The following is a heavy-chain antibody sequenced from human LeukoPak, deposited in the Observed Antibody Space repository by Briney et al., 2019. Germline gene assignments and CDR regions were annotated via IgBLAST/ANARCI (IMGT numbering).Heavy chain of an antibody. D-gene: IGHD3-22*01. CDR2: ISGSGGST. J-gene: IGHJ4*02. V-gene: IGHV3-23*01. CDR1: GFTFSSYA. CDR3: ARDRDYYDSSGSNDY. Sequence: GGSLRLSCAASGFTFSSYAMSWVRQAPGKGLEWVSAISGSGGSTYYADSVKGRFTISRDNSKNTLYLQMNSLRAEDTAVYYCARDRDYYDSSGSNDYWGQGTLVTVSS.